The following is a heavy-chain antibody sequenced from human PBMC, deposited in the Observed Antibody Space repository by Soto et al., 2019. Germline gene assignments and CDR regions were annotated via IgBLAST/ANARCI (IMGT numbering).Heavy chain of an antibody. J-gene: IGHJ4*02. CDR3: AKGDRWDPGGPDC. CDR1: GFNFSFYA. CDR2: LTGSGSAT. D-gene: IGHD1-26*01. V-gene: IGHV3-23*01. Sequence: EVQLLESGGSLVQPGGSLRLSCAASGFNFSFYAMSWVRQAPGKGLEWVSGLTGSGSATYYAASVEGRFTISRDTSKNTLYLQMNSLRAEDTAIYYCAKGDRWDPGGPDCWGEGSPVTVSS.